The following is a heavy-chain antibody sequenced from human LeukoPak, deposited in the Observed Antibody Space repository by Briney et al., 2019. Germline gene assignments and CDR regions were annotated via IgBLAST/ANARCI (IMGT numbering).Heavy chain of an antibody. CDR1: NYSISSGNY. CDR2: ISHSGST. Sequence: PSETLSLTCVVSNYSISSGNYWGWIRQSPGKGLEWIGSISHSGSTYYNPSLQSRVTISVDTSKNQFSLNLTSVTTTDTALYYCARAVTGPRFDPWGQGTLVTVSS. CDR3: ARAVTGPRFDP. V-gene: IGHV4-38-2*01. J-gene: IGHJ5*02. D-gene: IGHD6-19*01.